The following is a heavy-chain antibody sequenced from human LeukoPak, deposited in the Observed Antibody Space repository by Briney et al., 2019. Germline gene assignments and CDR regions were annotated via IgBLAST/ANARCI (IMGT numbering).Heavy chain of an antibody. CDR2: INPNSGGT. D-gene: IGHD3-22*01. Sequence: ASVKVSCKASGYTFTGYYMHWVRQAPGQGLEWMGWINPNSGGTNYAQKFQGRVTMTRDTSISTAYMELRSLRSDDTAVYYCARGPYYYDSSGYYPEYYFDYWGQGTLVTVSS. CDR1: GYTFTGYY. CDR3: ARGPYYYDSSGYYPEYYFDY. J-gene: IGHJ4*02. V-gene: IGHV1-2*02.